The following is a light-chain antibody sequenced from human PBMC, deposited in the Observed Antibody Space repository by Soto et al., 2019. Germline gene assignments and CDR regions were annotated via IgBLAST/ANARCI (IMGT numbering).Light chain of an antibody. CDR1: SSNIGAGFE. V-gene: IGLV1-40*01. CDR2: GNS. Sequence: QSALTQPPSVSGAPGHRVTISCSGGSSNIGAGFEVHWYQQFPGRAPKLLIFGNSNRPSGVSDRFSGSKSGTSASLAISGLQAEDEADYHCQSYDNSLSGVVFGGGTKVTVL. J-gene: IGLJ2*01. CDR3: QSYDNSLSGVV.